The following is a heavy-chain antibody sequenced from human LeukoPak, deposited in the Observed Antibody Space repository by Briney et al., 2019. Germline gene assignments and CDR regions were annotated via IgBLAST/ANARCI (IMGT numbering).Heavy chain of an antibody. CDR1: GYTFTGYY. Sequence: SVKLSCNSSGYTFTGYYMHWVRQPPAQGLVWRGWIPPHSGDTNYAQEFQGRVTMTRDTSISTAYMELSRLRSDDTAVYYCARDRGYYDSSGYYPVYYYYYMDVWGKGTTVTVSS. J-gene: IGHJ6*03. V-gene: IGHV1-2*02. CDR2: IPPHSGDT. CDR3: ARDRGYYDSSGYYPVYYYYYMDV. D-gene: IGHD3-22*01.